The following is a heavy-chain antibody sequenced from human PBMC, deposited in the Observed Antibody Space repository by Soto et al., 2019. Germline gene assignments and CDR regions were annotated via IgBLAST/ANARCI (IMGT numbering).Heavy chain of an antibody. CDR1: GGSISSYY. CDR2: IYYSGST. J-gene: IGHJ4*02. D-gene: IGHD6-13*01. CDR3: ATTTGRIAAAGLTYYFDY. V-gene: IGHV4-59*01. Sequence: QVQLQESGPGLVKPSETLSLTCTVSGGSISSYYWSWIRQPPGKGLEWIGYIYYSGSTNYNPSLKSRVTIPVDTSKNQFSLKLSSVTAADTAVYYCATTTGRIAAAGLTYYFDYWGQGTLVTVSS.